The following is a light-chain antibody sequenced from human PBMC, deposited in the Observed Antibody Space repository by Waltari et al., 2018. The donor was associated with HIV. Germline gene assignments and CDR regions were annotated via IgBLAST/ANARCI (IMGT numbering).Light chain of an antibody. Sequence: QSALTQPPSASGSLGQSVTISCPRSSSDTGAYASVSWFQQHPRSAPKLLLYEVSRRPSTVSDRFSGSRSGSTAFLTVAGLQPDDEATYFCSSYGDSLRVLFGGGTNVTVL. CDR3: SSYGDSLRVL. CDR1: SSDTGAYAS. CDR2: EVS. J-gene: IGLJ3*02. V-gene: IGLV2-8*01.